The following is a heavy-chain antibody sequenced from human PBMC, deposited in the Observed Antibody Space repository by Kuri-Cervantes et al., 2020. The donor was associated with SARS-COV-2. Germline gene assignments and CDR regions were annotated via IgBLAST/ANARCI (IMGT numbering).Heavy chain of an antibody. CDR3: VKVSEEYGSGSYLGAFDI. CDR2: ISSNGGST. J-gene: IGHJ3*02. Sequence: GEALKISWSASGFTFSSYAMHWVRQAPGKGLEYVSAISSNGGSTYYADSVKGRFTISRDNSKNTLYLQMSSLRAEDTAVYYCVKVSEEYGSGSYLGAFDIWGQGTMVTVSS. V-gene: IGHV3-64D*06. D-gene: IGHD3-10*01. CDR1: GFTFSSYA.